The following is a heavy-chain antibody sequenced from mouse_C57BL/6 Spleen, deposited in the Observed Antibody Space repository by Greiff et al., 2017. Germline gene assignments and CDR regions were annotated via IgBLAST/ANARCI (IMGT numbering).Heavy chain of an antibody. CDR3: ARYDYSNPQAMDY. J-gene: IGHJ4*01. CDR2: IYPRSGNT. CDR1: GYTFTSYG. D-gene: IGHD2-5*01. V-gene: IGHV1-81*01. Sequence: QVQLQQSGAELARPGASVKLSCKASGYTFTSYGISWVKQRTGQGLEWIGEIYPRSGNTYYNEKFKGKATLTADKSSSTAYMELRSLTSEDSAVYFCARYDYSNPQAMDYWGQGTSVTVSS.